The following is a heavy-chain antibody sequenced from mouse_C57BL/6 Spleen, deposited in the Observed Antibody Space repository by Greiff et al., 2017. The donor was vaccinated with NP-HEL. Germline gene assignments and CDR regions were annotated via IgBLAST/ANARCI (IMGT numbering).Heavy chain of an antibody. CDR3: TTIYDGYYFDY. Sequence: VQLKQSGAELVRPGASVKLSCTASGFNIKDDYMHWVKQRPEQGLEWIGWIDPENGDTEYASKFQGKATITADTSSNTAYLQLSSLTSEDTAVYYCTTIYDGYYFDYWGQGTTLTVSS. D-gene: IGHD2-3*01. V-gene: IGHV14-4*01. CDR2: IDPENGDT. J-gene: IGHJ2*01. CDR1: GFNIKDDY.